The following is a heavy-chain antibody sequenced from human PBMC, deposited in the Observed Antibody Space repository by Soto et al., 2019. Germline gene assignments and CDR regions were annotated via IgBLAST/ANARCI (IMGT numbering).Heavy chain of an antibody. Sequence: PGGSLRLSCAASGFTFSDYYMSWIRQAPGKGLEWVSYISSSGSTIYYADSVKGRFTISRDNAKNSLYLQMNSLRAEDTAVYYCARVLGREIDFWSGYPGATLNYFDYWGQGTLVTVSS. CDR3: ARVLGREIDFWSGYPGATLNYFDY. J-gene: IGHJ4*02. V-gene: IGHV3-11*01. CDR2: ISSSGSTI. CDR1: GFTFSDYY. D-gene: IGHD3-3*01.